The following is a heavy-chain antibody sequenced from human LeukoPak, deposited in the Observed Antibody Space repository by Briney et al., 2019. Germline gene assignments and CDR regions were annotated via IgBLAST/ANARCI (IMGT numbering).Heavy chain of an antibody. J-gene: IGHJ4*02. CDR2: ISGSSGGT. V-gene: IGHV3-23*01. CDR1: GFTFSSYV. D-gene: IGHD6-13*01. CDR3: ARRGAAGTYYFDY. Sequence: GGSLRLSCAASGFTFSSYVMSWVRQAPGKGLEWASAISGSSGGTFYADSVKGRFTISRDNSKNTLYLQTNSLRAEDTAVYYCARRGAAGTYYFDYWGQGTLVTVSS.